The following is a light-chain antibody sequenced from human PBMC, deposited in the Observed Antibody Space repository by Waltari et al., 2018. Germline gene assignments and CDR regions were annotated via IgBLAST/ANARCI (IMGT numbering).Light chain of an antibody. CDR3: QTGGHGTWV. CDR2: VNSDGSH. Sequence: QLVVTQSPSAAASLGPSVKLTSTLSSRHSSNIISRPQQQPEKGPRYLMKVNSDGSHSRGGEIPDRFSGSSSGAERYLTISSLQAEDDADYYCQTGGHGTWVFGGGTKLTVL. CDR1: SRHSSNI. V-gene: IGLV4-69*01. J-gene: IGLJ3*02.